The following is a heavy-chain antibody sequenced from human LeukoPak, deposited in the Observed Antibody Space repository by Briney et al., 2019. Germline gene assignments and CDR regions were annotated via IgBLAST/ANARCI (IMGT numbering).Heavy chain of an antibody. Sequence: PGGALRLSCAASGFTFSSYGMHWVRQAPGKGLEWVAFIRYDGSNKYYADSVKGRFTISRDNSKNTLYLQMNSLRAEDTAVYYCARPAGYDFAFDIWGQGTMVTVSS. J-gene: IGHJ3*02. CDR2: IRYDGSNK. CDR1: GFTFSSYG. D-gene: IGHD5-12*01. V-gene: IGHV3-30*02. CDR3: ARPAGYDFAFDI.